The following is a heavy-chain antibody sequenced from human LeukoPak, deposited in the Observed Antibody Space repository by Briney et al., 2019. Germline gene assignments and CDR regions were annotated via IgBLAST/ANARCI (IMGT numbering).Heavy chain of an antibody. CDR2: VHDSAGT. Sequence: SETLSLTCTVSGGSINKYYWSWIRQSPGKGLEWLGYVHDSAGTIYNPSLKSRVTISVGTSKNQFSRKLSSVTAADTAVYYCARGPFYGDYVLGYWGQGTLVTVSS. CDR1: GGSINKYY. J-gene: IGHJ4*02. D-gene: IGHD4-17*01. CDR3: ARGPFYGDYVLGY. V-gene: IGHV4-59*12.